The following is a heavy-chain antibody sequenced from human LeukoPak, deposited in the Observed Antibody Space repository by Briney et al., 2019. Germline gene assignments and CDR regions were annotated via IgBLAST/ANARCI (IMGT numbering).Heavy chain of an antibody. CDR1: GFIFSNYA. CDR2: ITGSGGST. J-gene: IGHJ4*02. Sequence: GASLRLSCAASGFIFSNYAMSWVRQAPGKGLEWVSAITGSGGSTYYADSVKGRFTISRDNFKNTLYLQMNSLRAEDTAVYYCAKWGDYDVLTGYYGSDYWGQGTLVTVSS. V-gene: IGHV3-23*01. D-gene: IGHD3-9*01. CDR3: AKWGDYDVLTGYYGSDY.